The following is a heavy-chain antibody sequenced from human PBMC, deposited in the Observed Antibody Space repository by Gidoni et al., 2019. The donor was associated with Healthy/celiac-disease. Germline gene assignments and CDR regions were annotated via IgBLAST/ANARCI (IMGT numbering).Heavy chain of an antibody. CDR2: INHSGST. V-gene: IGHV4-34*01. Sequence: EINHSGSTNYNPSLKSRVTISVDTSKNQFSLKLSSVTAADTAVYYCARGNQRVFDYWGQGTLVTVSS. J-gene: IGHJ4*02. CDR3: ARGNQRVFDY.